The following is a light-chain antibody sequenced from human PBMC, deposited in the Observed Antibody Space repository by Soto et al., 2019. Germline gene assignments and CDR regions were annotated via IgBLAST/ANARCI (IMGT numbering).Light chain of an antibody. V-gene: IGKV1-16*02. CDR2: AAS. CDR3: QQYHSYPLT. Sequence: DIQMTQSPSSLSASVGDTVTITCRASQDIKNYLAWFQQKPGKAPKPLIFAASSLQSGVPSKFIGTGSGTDFTLTISSLQAEDLATYFCQQYHSYPLTFGGGSKVDIK. J-gene: IGKJ4*01. CDR1: QDIKNY.